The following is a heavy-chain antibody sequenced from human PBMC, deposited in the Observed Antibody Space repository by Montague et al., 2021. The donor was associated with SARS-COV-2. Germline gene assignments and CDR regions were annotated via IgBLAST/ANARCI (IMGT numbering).Heavy chain of an antibody. CDR1: GFTVDDYV. CDR3: AKGQKIQWLVFNSAPDWFDP. D-gene: IGHD5-12*01. Sequence: SLRLSCAASGFTVDDYVMHWVRQAPGKGLEWVSGIGWRSGSIGYXDSVKGRFTISRDNAKNSLYLQMNSLRAEDTALYHCAKGQKIQWLVFNSAPDWFDPWGQGTLVTVSS. J-gene: IGHJ5*02. CDR2: IGWRSGSI. V-gene: IGHV3-9*01.